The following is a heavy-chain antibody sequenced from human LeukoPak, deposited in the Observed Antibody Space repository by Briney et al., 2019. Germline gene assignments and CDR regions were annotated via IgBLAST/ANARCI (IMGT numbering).Heavy chain of an antibody. V-gene: IGHV4-59*01. CDR1: GGSISSYY. CDR2: IYYSGST. Sequence: SETLSLTCTVSGGSISSYYWSWIRQPPGKGLEWIGYIYYSGSTNYNPSLKSRVTISVDTSKNQFSLKLSSVTAADAAVYYCARSPRIKGFDIWGQGTMVTVSS. J-gene: IGHJ3*02. CDR3: ARSPRIKGFDI.